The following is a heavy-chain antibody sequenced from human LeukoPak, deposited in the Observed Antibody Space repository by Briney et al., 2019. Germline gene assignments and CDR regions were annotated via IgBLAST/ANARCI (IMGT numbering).Heavy chain of an antibody. V-gene: IGHV3-30*18. CDR3: AKVSGSGLDV. CDR1: GFTFSSYG. D-gene: IGHD3-10*01. Sequence: GGSLRLSCAASGFTFSSYGMHWVRQAPGKGLEWVAVISYDGSNKYYADSVKGRFTISRDNSKNTLYLQMNSLRAEDTAVYYCAKVSGSGLDVWAKGPRSPSPQ. J-gene: IGHJ6*04. CDR2: ISYDGSNK.